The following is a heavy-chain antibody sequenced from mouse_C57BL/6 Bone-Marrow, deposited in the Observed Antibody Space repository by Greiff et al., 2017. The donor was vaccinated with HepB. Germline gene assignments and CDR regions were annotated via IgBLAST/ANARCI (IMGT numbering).Heavy chain of an antibody. CDR2: IDPNSGGT. CDR1: GYTFTSYW. CDR3: ARRGGNYLAWFAY. V-gene: IGHV1-72*01. J-gene: IGHJ3*01. Sequence: VKLMESGAELVKPGASVKLSCKASGYTFTSYWMHWVKQRPGRGLEWIGRIDPNSGGTKYNEKFKSKATLTVDKPSSTAYMQLSSLTSEDSAVYYCARRGGNYLAWFAYWGQGTLVTVSA. D-gene: IGHD2-1*01.